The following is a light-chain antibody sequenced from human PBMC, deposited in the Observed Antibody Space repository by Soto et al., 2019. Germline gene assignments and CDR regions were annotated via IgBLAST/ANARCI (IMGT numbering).Light chain of an antibody. J-gene: IGKJ2*01. CDR3: MQRVERALYT. Sequence: IVMTQPPLSLSVTPGQPASISCTSSQSLLHSDGGTYLYWYVQKPSQPPQLLIYEVSNRDSGVPDRLSDIESRTVFTLEISRGEAEDVGVYYCMQRVERALYTFGQGTKLEMK. V-gene: IGKV2D-29*01. CDR1: QSLLHSDGGTY. CDR2: EVS.